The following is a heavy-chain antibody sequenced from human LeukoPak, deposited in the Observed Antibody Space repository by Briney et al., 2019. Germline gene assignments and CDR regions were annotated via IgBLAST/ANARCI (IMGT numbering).Heavy chain of an antibody. CDR2: LYNTVNT. D-gene: IGHD1-1*01. CDR1: GGPITSNF. V-gene: IGHV4-59*08. Sequence: SETLSLTCTVSGGPITSNFWSWIRQPPGKGLEWIGYLYNTVNTKYNPSLKSRATISGDTYKNQSSLKLNSLSAADTAVYYCARAKPDWNPPDYWGQGILVTVSS. CDR3: ARAKPDWNPPDY. J-gene: IGHJ4*02.